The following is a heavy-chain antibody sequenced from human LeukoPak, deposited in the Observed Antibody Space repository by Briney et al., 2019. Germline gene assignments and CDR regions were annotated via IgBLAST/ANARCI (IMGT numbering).Heavy chain of an antibody. V-gene: IGHV3-21*01. CDR3: ARSKGVGATTGFTY. CDR2: ISASRLYI. D-gene: IGHD1-26*01. Sequence: GGSLRLSCVASGFTFSSYAMSWVRQAPGKGLKWVSSISASRLYIDYADSVKGRFTISRDNAKNSLYLQMNSLRAEDTAVYYCARSKGVGATTGFTYWGQGTLVTVSS. J-gene: IGHJ4*02. CDR1: GFTFSSYA.